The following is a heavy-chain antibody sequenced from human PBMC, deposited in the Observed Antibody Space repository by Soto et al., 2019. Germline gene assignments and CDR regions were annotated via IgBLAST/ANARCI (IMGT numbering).Heavy chain of an antibody. CDR1: GFTFSSYS. Sequence: EVQLVESGGGLVKPGGSLRLSCAASGFTFSSYSMNWVRQAPGKGLEWVSSISSSSSYIYYADSVKGRFTISRDNAKNSLYLQMNSLRAEDTAVYYCARITAVAGYFDYWGQGTLVTVSS. CDR3: ARITAVAGYFDY. J-gene: IGHJ4*02. CDR2: ISSSSSYI. D-gene: IGHD6-19*01. V-gene: IGHV3-21*01.